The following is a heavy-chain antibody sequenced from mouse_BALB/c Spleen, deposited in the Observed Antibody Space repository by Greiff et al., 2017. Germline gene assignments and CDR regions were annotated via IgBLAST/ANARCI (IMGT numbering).Heavy chain of an antibody. CDR1: GFTFSSYG. CDR2: ISSGGSYT. V-gene: IGHV5-6*01. CDR3: ARHGNSNYFDY. J-gene: IGHJ2*01. D-gene: IGHD4-1*01. Sequence: DVQLVESGGDLVKPGGSLKLSCAASGFTFSSYGMSWVRQTPDKRLEWVATISSGGSYTYYPDSVKGRFTISRDNAKNTLYLQMSSLKSEDTAMYYCARHGNSNYFDYWGQGTTLTVSS.